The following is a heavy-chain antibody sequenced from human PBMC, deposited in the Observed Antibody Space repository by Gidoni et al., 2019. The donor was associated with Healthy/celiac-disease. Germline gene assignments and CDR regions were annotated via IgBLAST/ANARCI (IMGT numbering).Heavy chain of an antibody. D-gene: IGHD1-26*01. CDR3: AKDMGGKSPQQIVGASIFDY. V-gene: IGHV3-9*01. Sequence: EVQLVESGGGLVQPGRSLRLSCAASGFTFDAYAMHWVRQAPGKGLEWVSGISWNSGSIGYADSVKGRFTISRDNAKNSLYLQMNSLRAEDTALYYCAKDMGGKSPQQIVGASIFDYWGQGTLVTVSS. CDR2: ISWNSGSI. J-gene: IGHJ4*02. CDR1: GFTFDAYA.